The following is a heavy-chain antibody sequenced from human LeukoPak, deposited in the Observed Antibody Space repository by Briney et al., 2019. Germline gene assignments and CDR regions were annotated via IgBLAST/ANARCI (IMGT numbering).Heavy chain of an antibody. V-gene: IGHV5-51*01. CDR3: ARYSSSWPQAGWFDP. CDR1: GYSFTSYW. J-gene: IGHJ5*02. Sequence: GESLKISCKGSGYSFTSYWIGWVRQMPGKGLEWMGIIYPGDSDTRYSPSFQGQVTISADKSISTAYLQWSSLKASDTAMYYCARYSSSWPQAGWFDPWGQGTLVTVSS. CDR2: IYPGDSDT. D-gene: IGHD6-13*01.